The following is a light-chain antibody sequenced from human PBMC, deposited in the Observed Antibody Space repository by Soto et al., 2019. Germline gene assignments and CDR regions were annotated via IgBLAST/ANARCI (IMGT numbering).Light chain of an antibody. V-gene: IGKV3-20*01. CDR3: QQYGSSPRT. J-gene: IGKJ4*01. CDR1: QSVSNSY. CDR2: GAS. Sequence: EIVLTQSPGTLSLSPGERATLSCRASQSVSNSYLAWYRQKPGQAPTLLIYGASSRATGIPDRFSGSGSGPAFTLTISRLEPEDFAVYYWQQYGSSPRTFGGGTKVEIK.